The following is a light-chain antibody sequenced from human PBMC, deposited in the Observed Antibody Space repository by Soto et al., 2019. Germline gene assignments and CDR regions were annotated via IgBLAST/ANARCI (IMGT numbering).Light chain of an antibody. J-gene: IGLJ2*01. CDR2: EVY. CDR3: SSYAASDSVVV. Sequence: QSVLTQPPSASGSPGQSVTISCTGTSSDVGGYNYVSWYQHHPDKAPKLIIYEVYKRPSGVPDRCSGSKSGNTASLTVSGLQAEDEAEYYCSSYAASDSVVVFGGGTKLTVL. CDR1: SSDVGGYNY. V-gene: IGLV2-8*01.